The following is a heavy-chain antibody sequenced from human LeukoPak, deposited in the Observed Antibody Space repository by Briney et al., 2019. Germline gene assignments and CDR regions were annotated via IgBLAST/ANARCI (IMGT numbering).Heavy chain of an antibody. D-gene: IGHD5-12*01. CDR3: AKLKWLTTGNFDY. CDR2: LTGGGGVT. V-gene: IGHV3-23*01. CDR1: GFTFSSNA. Sequence: GGSLRLSCAASGFTFSSNAMSWVRQAPGKGLGWVSALTGGGGVTHYADSVKGRFTISRDNSKNTLYLQMTSLRAEDTAVYYCAKLKWLTTGNFDYWGQGTLVTVSS. J-gene: IGHJ4*02.